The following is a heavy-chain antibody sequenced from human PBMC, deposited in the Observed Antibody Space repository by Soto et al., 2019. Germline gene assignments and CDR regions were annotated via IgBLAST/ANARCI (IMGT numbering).Heavy chain of an antibody. V-gene: IGHV1-24*01. CDR1: GSALTELS. Sequence: QVRLIQSGTEVKKPGASVKVSCSLSGSALTELSLHWVRQAPGKGLEWMGCSDREDGETFYAQRFKGRLTMTEDTSTNTAYMELRSLGSADTAVYYCTRRNWFDPWGQGTLVVVSS. CDR3: TRRNWFDP. CDR2: SDREDGET. J-gene: IGHJ5*02.